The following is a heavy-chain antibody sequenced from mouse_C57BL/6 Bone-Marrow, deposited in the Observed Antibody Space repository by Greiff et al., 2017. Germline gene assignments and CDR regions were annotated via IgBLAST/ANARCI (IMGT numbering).Heavy chain of an antibody. Sequence: VQLQQSGAELVRPGASVKLSCTASGFNIKDDYMHWVKQRPEQGLEWIGWIDPENGDTEYASKFQGKATITSDTSSNTAYLQLNILTSEDTTVYYCTTSYREYWGQGTTLTVSS. J-gene: IGHJ2*01. CDR1: GFNIKDDY. V-gene: IGHV14-4*01. CDR3: TTSYREY. CDR2: IDPENGDT.